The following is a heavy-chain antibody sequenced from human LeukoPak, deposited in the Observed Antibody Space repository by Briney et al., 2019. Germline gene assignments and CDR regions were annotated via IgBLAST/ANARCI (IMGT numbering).Heavy chain of an antibody. CDR2: IRSSSSPI. D-gene: IGHD3-3*01. V-gene: IGHV3-48*01. CDR3: AKVQPQYYDFWSGYYTDYYYYYGMGV. Sequence: AESLRLSWAASAFTFGSLSLNWVRQAQREGLGWLSYIRSSSSPILYADSVKGRCTISRDNSKNTLYLQMISLRAEDTAVYYCAKVQPQYYDFWSGYYTDYYYYYGMGVWGQGTTVTVSS. CDR1: AFTFGSLS. J-gene: IGHJ6*02.